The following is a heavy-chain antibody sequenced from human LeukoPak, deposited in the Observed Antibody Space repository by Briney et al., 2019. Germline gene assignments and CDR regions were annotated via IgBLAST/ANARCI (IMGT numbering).Heavy chain of an antibody. CDR2: INHSGST. D-gene: IGHD4-23*01. CDR3: ARDYGGNVSFFDY. V-gene: IGHV4-34*01. Sequence: SETLSLTCAVYGGSFSGYYWSWIRQPPGKGLEWIGEINHSGSTNYTPSLKSRVPISVATSKTQFSLRLSSVTAADTAVYYCARDYGGNVSFFDYWGQGTLVTVSS. J-gene: IGHJ4*02. CDR1: GGSFSGYY.